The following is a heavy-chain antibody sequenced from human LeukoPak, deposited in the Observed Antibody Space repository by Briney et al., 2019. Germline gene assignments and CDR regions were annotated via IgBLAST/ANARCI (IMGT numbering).Heavy chain of an antibody. D-gene: IGHD3-3*01. CDR2: IYHSGST. CDR1: GYSISSGYY. V-gene: IGHV4-38-2*02. J-gene: IGHJ4*02. CDR3: ARDRDFGVVNAYFDY. Sequence: SETLSLTCTVSGYSISSGYYWGWIRQPPGKGLEWIGSIYHSGSTYYNPSLKSRVTISVDTSKNQFSLKLSSVTAADTAVYYCARDRDFGVVNAYFDYWGQGTLVTVSS.